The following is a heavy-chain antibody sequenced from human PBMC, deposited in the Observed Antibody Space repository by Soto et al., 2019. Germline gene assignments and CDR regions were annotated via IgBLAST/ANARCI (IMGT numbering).Heavy chain of an antibody. J-gene: IGHJ4*02. CDR1: GGSFSGYY. CDR3: AAKDSSGYYYTY. V-gene: IGHV4-34*01. D-gene: IGHD3-22*01. Sequence: SETLSLTCAVYGGSFSGYYWSWIRQPPGKGLEWIGEINHSGSTNYNPSLKSRVTVSVDTSKNQFSLKLSSVTAADTAVYYCAAKDSSGYYYTYWGRGTLVTVSS. CDR2: INHSGST.